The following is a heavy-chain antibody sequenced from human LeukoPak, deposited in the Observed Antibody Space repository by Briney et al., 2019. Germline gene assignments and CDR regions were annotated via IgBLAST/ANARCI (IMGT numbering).Heavy chain of an antibody. CDR3: AKDGRDYSNYETDY. CDR1: GFTFSSYA. CDR2: ISGSGGST. Sequence: PGGSLRLSCAASGFTFSSYAMSWVRQAPGKGLEWVSAISGSGGSTYYADSVKGRFTISRDNSKNTLYLQMNSLRAEDTAVYYCAKDGRDYSNYETDYWGQGTLVTVSS. J-gene: IGHJ4*02. V-gene: IGHV3-23*01. D-gene: IGHD4-11*01.